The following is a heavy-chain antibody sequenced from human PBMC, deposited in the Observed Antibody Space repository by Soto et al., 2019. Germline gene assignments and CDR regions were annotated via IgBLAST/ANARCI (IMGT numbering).Heavy chain of an antibody. CDR3: TPGIADTLTGYYDF. D-gene: IGHD3-9*01. V-gene: IGHV1-69*13. CDR1: GGTFNRLA. Sequence: SVKVSCKASGGTFNRLAISWVRQAPGQGLEWMGGIIPILGTANYAQKFQDRVTITADESTTTSYMELSSLRSNDTAFYYCTPGIADTLTGYYDFWGQGVLVTVSS. J-gene: IGHJ4*02. CDR2: IIPILGTA.